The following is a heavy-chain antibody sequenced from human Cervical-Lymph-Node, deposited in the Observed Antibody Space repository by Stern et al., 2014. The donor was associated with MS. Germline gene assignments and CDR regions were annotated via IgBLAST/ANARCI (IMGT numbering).Heavy chain of an antibody. CDR1: GADVSSGSYH. D-gene: IGHD6-6*01. V-gene: IGHV4-61*01. CDR3: ARFDSSFLYNFDF. CDR2: IYYSGST. Sequence: VQLQESGPGLVKPSETLSLTCTVSGADVSSGSYHWSWIRQPPGKALEWIGHIYYSGSTKYNPSLKSRVTISVDTSKNQFSLKLSSVTAVDTAIYYCARFDSSFLYNFDFWGQGTLVTVSS. J-gene: IGHJ4*02.